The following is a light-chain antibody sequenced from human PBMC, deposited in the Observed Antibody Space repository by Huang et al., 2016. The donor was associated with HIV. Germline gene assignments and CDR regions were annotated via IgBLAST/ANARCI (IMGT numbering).Light chain of an antibody. CDR1: QSVSNY. CDR3: QQRSSWQFT. V-gene: IGKV3-11*01. CDR2: DAS. J-gene: IGKJ3*01. Sequence: EIVLTQSPATLSLSPGERATLPCRASQSVSNYLAWYQQRPGQAPRLLISDASNRATGIPARFSGSGSGTDFTLTIGSLEPEDFAVYYCQQRSSWQFTFGPGTKVDIK.